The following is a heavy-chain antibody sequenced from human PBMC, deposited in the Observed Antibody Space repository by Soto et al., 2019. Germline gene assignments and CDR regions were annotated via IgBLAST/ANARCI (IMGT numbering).Heavy chain of an antibody. D-gene: IGHD3-10*01. CDR3: ARGPVRAVSPMRGRLDS. CDR2: IYYSGST. J-gene: IGHJ4*02. CDR1: GASLNHGDYY. V-gene: IGHV4-30-4*01. Sequence: SETLSLTCTVSGASLNHGDYYWIWFLQPPGKGLEWIGYIYYSGSTYNNPSLGSLVSMSVDTSIKQSALKFNSMTAADTAVDYCARGPVRAVSPMRGRLDSWGQGTLVNVS.